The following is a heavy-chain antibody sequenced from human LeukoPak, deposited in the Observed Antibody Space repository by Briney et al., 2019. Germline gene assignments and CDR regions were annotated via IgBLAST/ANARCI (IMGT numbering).Heavy chain of an antibody. CDR2: IRSDGTT. J-gene: IGHJ4*02. D-gene: IGHD4-17*01. CDR1: GFIASNN. V-gene: IGHV3-66*04. Sequence: LGGSLRLSCAASGFIASNNMSWVRQAPGKGLEWVSTIRSDGTTDYADSVKGRFTISRDDSKNTLYLQMNSLRVEDTAVYSCARRRGGYGEGELDYWGQGTLVTVSS. CDR3: ARRRGGYGEGELDY.